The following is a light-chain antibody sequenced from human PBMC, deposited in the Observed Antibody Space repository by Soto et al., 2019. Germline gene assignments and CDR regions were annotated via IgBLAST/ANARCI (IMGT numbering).Light chain of an antibody. CDR3: QQYGSSFIT. V-gene: IGKV3-20*01. CDR1: QTVRNNY. J-gene: IGKJ5*01. Sequence: EFALTESPGTLSWSPGERATLSCRASQTVRNNYLAWYQQKHGQAPRLLIYDASSRATGIPDRFSGSGSGTDFNLTISRLEPEDFAVYYCQQYGSSFITFGQGTRLEI. CDR2: DAS.